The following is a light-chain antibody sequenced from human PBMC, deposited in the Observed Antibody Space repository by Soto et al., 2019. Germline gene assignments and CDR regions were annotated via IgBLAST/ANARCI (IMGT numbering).Light chain of an antibody. Sequence: EIVLTQSPVTLSLSPGERATLSCRASQSVSSFLAWYQQKPGQPPRLLIYDVSNRAAGIPARFSCSGSGTDFTLTISSLEPEDFAVSHCLQRTDWPPVYTFGQGTKLEIK. CDR1: QSVSSF. V-gene: IGKV3-11*01. CDR3: LQRTDWPPVYT. CDR2: DVS. J-gene: IGKJ2*01.